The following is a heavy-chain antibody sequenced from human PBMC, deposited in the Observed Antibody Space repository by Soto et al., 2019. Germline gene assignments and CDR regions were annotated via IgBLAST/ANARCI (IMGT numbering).Heavy chain of an antibody. D-gene: IGHD4-17*01. V-gene: IGHV3-72*01. J-gene: IGHJ4*02. CDR2: TRNKANSHTT. CDR3: ARATTVTDY. CDR1: GFTFSDHY. Sequence: EVQLVESGGGLVQPGGSLRLSCAASGFTFSDHYMDWVRQAPGKGLEWVGRTRNKANSHTTEYAASVKGRFTISRDDSTISLYLEMNSLKIEDTAVYYCARATTVTDYWGQGTLVTVSS.